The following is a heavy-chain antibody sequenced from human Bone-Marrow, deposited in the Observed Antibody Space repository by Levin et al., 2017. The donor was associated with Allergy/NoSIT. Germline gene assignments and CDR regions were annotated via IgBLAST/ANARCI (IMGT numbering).Heavy chain of an antibody. CDR2: INPSGST. D-gene: IGHD3-16*01. V-gene: IGHV4-34*01. J-gene: IGHJ5*02. CDR3: ARGVGVERWFDP. CDR1: GGSFSGYF. Sequence: PSETLSLTCVVNGGSFSGYFWTWVRQAPGKGLERIGEINPSGSTIYSPSLKSRVSMSVDTSKNQFSLNLTSVTAADMAVYYCARGVGVERWFDPWGQGTLVTVSS.